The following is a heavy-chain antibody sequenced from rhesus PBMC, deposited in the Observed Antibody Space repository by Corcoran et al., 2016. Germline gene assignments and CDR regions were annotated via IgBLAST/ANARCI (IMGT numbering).Heavy chain of an antibody. CDR1: AFTFGSYS. Sequence: EVQLVASGGGLVQPGGSLRLSFTGPAFTFGSYSMYWIRQAPGNGLAWVSAMTPGGGSKWYTDSVKGRFTISKENAKNTLYLQIDSLSAEETAVYYCARDRRYSSGCFEFWGQGAVVTVSS. J-gene: IGHJ1*01. CDR3: ARDRRYSSGCFEF. V-gene: IGHV3-8*01. D-gene: IGHD6-31*01. CDR2: MTPGGGSK.